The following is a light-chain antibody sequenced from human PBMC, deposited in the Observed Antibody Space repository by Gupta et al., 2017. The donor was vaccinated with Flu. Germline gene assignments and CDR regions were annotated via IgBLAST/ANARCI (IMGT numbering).Light chain of an antibody. CDR3: LSGDSSGSYWV. J-gene: IGLJ3*02. Sequence: SVSLGQTARITCSGEALSYKFTYWYQQRPGQLPVMVIYKDTERPSESPGRFSGTVVTLTISGVQAEDEADYYCLSGDSSGSYWVFAGGTKLTVL. CDR2: KDT. V-gene: IGLV3-16*01. CDR1: ALSYKF.